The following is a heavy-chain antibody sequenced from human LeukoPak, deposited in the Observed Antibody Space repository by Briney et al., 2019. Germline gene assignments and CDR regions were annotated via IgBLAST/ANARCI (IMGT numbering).Heavy chain of an antibody. CDR1: GYSSTNYW. CDR3: ARRSGFHDY. CDR2: IDPSDSYT. Sequence: GESLKISCQGSGYSSTNYWISWVRQMPGKGLEWMGRIDPSDSYTNYSPSFQGHVTISVDKSISTAYLQWTSLKASDIAMYYCARRSGFHDYWGQGTLVTVSS. V-gene: IGHV5-10-1*01. J-gene: IGHJ4*02. D-gene: IGHD6-19*01.